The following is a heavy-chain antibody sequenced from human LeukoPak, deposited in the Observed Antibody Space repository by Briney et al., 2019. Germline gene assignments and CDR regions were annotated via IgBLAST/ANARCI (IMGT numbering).Heavy chain of an antibody. Sequence: SETLSLTCAVYGGSFSGYYWSWIRQPPGKGLEWIGEINHSGSTNYNPSLKSRVTISVDTSKNQFSLKLSSVTAADTAVYYCARGPSYYYDSKGQSRYFQHWGQGTLVTVSS. CDR2: INHSGST. CDR3: ARGPSYYYDSKGQSRYFQH. V-gene: IGHV4-34*01. D-gene: IGHD3-22*01. J-gene: IGHJ1*01. CDR1: GGSFSGYY.